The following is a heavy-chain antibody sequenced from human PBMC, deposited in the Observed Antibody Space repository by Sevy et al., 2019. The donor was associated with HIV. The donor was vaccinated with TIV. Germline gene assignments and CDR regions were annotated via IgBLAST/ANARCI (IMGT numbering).Heavy chain of an antibody. CDR2: ISWNSGSI. J-gene: IGHJ4*02. V-gene: IGHV3-9*01. CDR3: AKDNASGMVRGVPDY. D-gene: IGHD3-10*01. Sequence: GGSLRLSCAASGFTFDDDAMHWVQQAPGKGLEWVSGISWNSGSIGYADSVKGRFTISRDNAKNSLYLQMNSLRAEDTALYYCAKDNASGMVRGVPDYWGQGTLVTVSS. CDR1: GFTFDDDA.